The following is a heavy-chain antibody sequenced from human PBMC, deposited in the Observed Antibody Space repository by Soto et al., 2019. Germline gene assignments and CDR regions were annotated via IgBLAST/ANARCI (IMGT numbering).Heavy chain of an antibody. D-gene: IGHD3-3*02. CDR2: ISGDGSST. V-gene: IGHV3-74*01. CDR1: GFTFRSHW. J-gene: IGHJ4*01. Sequence: PGGSLRLSCAASGFTFRSHWMHWVRQAPGKGLVWVSRISGDGSSTHYADSLKGRFTISRDNAKNTMYLQMNSLRAEDTAVYYCARGSIYVFDYWGHGTKVTVSS. CDR3: ARGSIYVFDY.